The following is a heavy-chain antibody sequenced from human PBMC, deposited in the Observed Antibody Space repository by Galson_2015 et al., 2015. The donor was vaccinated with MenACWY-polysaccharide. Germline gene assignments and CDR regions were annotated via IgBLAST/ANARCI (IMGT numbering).Heavy chain of an antibody. Sequence: SLRLSCAASGFTFSTYAMHWVRQAPGKGLEWVAVILFDGRNEYYTDSVRGRFTISRDNSRNTLYLQMSSLRTDDTAVYYCAGQRRWAGSNPHFGFYFIYWGQGALVTVSS. D-gene: IGHD6-19*01. V-gene: IGHV3-30*04. CDR2: ILFDGRNE. CDR1: GFTFSTYA. CDR3: AGQRRWAGSNPHFGFYFIY. J-gene: IGHJ4*02.